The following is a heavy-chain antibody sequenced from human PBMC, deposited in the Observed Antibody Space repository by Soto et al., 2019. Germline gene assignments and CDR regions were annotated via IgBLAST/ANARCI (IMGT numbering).Heavy chain of an antibody. CDR2: INPSGGST. Sequence: ASVKVSCKASGYTFTSYYMHWVRQAPGQGLEWMGIINPSGGSTSYAQKFQGRVTMTRDTSTSTVYMELSSLRAEDTAVYYCAKADYGDYGFDYWGQGTLVTVSS. V-gene: IGHV1-46*01. CDR1: GYTFTSYY. CDR3: AKADYGDYGFDY. D-gene: IGHD4-17*01. J-gene: IGHJ4*02.